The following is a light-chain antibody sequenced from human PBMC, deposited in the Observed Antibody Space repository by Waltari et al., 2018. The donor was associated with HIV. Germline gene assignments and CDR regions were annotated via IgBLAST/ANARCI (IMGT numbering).Light chain of an antibody. CDR2: DNN. J-gene: IGLJ3*02. Sequence: QSVLTQPPSVSAAPGQKVTISCSGSSSNIGKGYVTWYQPIPGTAPKLLIYDNNKRPSGIPDRFSGSKSGTSATLDITGLQTGDEADYYCGTWDSSLTTLLFGGGTKLTVL. CDR3: GTWDSSLTTLL. CDR1: SSNIGKGY. V-gene: IGLV1-51*01.